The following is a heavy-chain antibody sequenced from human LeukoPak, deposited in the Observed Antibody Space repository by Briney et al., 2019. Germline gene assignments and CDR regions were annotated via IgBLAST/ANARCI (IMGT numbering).Heavy chain of an antibody. CDR2: INPSAGST. V-gene: IGHV1-46*01. CDR1: GYTFTSYY. Sequence: GASVKVSCKASGYTFTSYYMHWVRQAPGQGLEWMGIINPSAGSTSSAQKFQGRLTVTRDTSTSTVHMELSSLRSEDTAVYYCARDSSSSPVDYWGQGTLVTV. J-gene: IGHJ4*02. D-gene: IGHD6-6*01. CDR3: ARDSSSSPVDY.